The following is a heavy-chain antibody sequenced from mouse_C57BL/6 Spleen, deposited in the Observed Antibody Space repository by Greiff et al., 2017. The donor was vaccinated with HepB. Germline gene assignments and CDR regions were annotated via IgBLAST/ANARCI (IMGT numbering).Heavy chain of an antibody. CDR3: ARTGYYGSSVWFAY. V-gene: IGHV1-50*01. CDR2: IDPSDSYT. Sequence: QVQLKQPGAELVKPGASVKLSCKASGYTFTSYWMQWVKQRPGQGLEWIGEIDPSDSYTNYNQKFKGKATLTVDTSSSTAYMQLSSLTSEDSAVYYCARTGYYGSSVWFAYWGQGTLVTVSA. D-gene: IGHD1-1*01. J-gene: IGHJ3*01. CDR1: GYTFTSYW.